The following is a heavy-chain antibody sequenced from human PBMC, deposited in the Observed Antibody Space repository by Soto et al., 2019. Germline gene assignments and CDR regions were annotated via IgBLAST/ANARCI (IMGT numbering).Heavy chain of an antibody. Sequence: WVSLRLSCAASGFTVSSNHMSWIRQAPGKGLEWVSLIYKGGNTDYAVYGKGGFTVSRDDSKNKLYLQMSRLRDEDTAAYYCASATWNYGFFDYWGHGTLFTVSS. CDR3: ASATWNYGFFDY. J-gene: IGHJ4*01. CDR2: IYKGGNT. D-gene: IGHD3-16*01. CDR1: GFTVSSNH. V-gene: IGHV3-53*01.